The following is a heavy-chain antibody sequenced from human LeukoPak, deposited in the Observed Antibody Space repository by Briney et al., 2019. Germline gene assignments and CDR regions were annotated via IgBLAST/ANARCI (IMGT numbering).Heavy chain of an antibody. CDR2: MNPNSGNT. CDR1: GGTFSSYA. D-gene: IGHD3-22*01. V-gene: IGHV1-8*02. J-gene: IGHJ4*02. Sequence: ASVKVSCKASGGTFSSYAINWVRQATGQGLEWMGWMNPNSGNTGYAQKFQGRVTMTRNTSISTAYMELSSLRSEDTAVYYCATRDYYDSSGYVDYWGQGTLVTVSS. CDR3: ATRDYYDSSGYVDY.